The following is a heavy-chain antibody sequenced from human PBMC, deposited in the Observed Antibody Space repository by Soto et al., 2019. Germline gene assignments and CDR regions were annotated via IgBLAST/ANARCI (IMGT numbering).Heavy chain of an antibody. CDR2: ISYDESNK. D-gene: IGHD1-1*01. CDR3: AKGELPGNFYYGLDV. V-gene: IGHV3-30*18. Sequence: GGSLRLSCGASGFSFSSYVIHWVRQAPGKGLEWVSLISYDESNKYYVDSVKGRSTISRDNSKNTVYLQMNSLRGEDTAVYYCAKGELPGNFYYGLDVWGQGTTVTVSS. J-gene: IGHJ6*02. CDR1: GFSFSSYV.